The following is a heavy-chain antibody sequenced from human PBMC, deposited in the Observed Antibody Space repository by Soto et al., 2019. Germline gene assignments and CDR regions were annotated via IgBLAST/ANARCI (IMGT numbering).Heavy chain of an antibody. J-gene: IGHJ5*02. V-gene: IGHV5-51*01. CDR2: IYPGDSDT. CDR1: GYSFTSYW. D-gene: IGHD3-22*01. Sequence: GESLKISCKGSGYSFTSYWIGWVRQMPGKGLEWMGIIYPGDSDTRYSPSFQGQVTISADKSISTAYLQWSSLKASDTAMYYCARHFYYDSSGYYPIGFDPWGQGTLVTVSS. CDR3: ARHFYYDSSGYYPIGFDP.